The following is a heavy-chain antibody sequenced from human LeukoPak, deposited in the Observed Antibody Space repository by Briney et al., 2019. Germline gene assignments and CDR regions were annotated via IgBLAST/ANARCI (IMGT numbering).Heavy chain of an antibody. Sequence: ASLKVSCKTSGYSFTAYYIHWVRQAPGQGLEYMGWINPHSGDTNYAQKFQGRVTMTRDTSTSTVYMELSSLRSEDTAIYYCARVGCGGDCYADAFDIWGQGTMVTVSS. D-gene: IGHD2-21*02. CDR1: GYSFTAYY. CDR2: INPHSGDT. CDR3: ARVGCGGDCYADAFDI. V-gene: IGHV1-2*02. J-gene: IGHJ3*02.